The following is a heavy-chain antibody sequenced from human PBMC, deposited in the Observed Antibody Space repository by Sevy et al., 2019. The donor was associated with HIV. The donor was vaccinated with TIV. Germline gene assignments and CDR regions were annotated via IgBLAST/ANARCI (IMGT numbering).Heavy chain of an antibody. CDR3: ARDRDIVMFWYMDV. Sequence: ASVKVSCTASGYTFSKYGISWVRQAPGQGLEWMGWVSGYNGNANYAQILQGRVTMTTDTSTTTAYMELRSLRSDDTAVYYCARDRDIVMFWYMDVWGKGTTVTVSS. CDR1: GYTFSKYG. D-gene: IGHD5-12*01. V-gene: IGHV1-18*01. J-gene: IGHJ6*03. CDR2: VSGYNGNA.